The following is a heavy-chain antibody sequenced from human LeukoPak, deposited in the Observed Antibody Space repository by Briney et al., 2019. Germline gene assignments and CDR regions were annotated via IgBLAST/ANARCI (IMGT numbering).Heavy chain of an antibody. J-gene: IGHJ4*02. V-gene: IGHV4-59*11. D-gene: IGHD3-9*01. Sequence: SETLSLTCTVSGGSISSHYWSWIRQPPGKGLEWIGYIYYSGSTNYNPSLKSRVTIPVDTSKNQFSLKLSSVTAADTAVYYCARGVILRYFDWSSCFDYWGQGTLVTVSS. CDR2: IYYSGST. CDR3: ARGVILRYFDWSSCFDY. CDR1: GGSISSHY.